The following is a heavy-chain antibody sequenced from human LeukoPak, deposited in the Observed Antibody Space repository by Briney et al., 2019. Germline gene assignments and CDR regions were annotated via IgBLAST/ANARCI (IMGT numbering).Heavy chain of an antibody. CDR3: ARGVTSIDY. CDR1: GFTFSSYS. Sequence: AGSLRLSCAASGFTFSSYSMNWVRKAPGQGLELDSYISSSSSTIYYADSVKGRCTITRDNAKNSLYLQMNSLRAEDTAVYYCARGVTSIDYWGQGTLVTVSS. D-gene: IGHD4-17*01. CDR2: ISSSSSTI. J-gene: IGHJ4*02. V-gene: IGHV3-48*01.